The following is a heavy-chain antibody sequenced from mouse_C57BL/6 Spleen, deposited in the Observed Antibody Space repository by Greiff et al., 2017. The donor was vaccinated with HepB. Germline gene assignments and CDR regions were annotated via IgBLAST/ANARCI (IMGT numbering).Heavy chain of an antibody. J-gene: IGHJ4*01. CDR3: ARHDDYDGALYAMDY. D-gene: IGHD2-4*01. CDR2: IYPGSGST. Sequence: QVQLQQPGAELVKPGASVKMSCKASGYTFTSYWITWVKQRPGQGLEWIGDIYPGSGSTNYNEKLKSKATLTVDTSSSTAYMQLSSLTSEDSAVYYCARHDDYDGALYAMDYWGQGTSVTVSS. CDR1: GYTFTSYW. V-gene: IGHV1-55*01.